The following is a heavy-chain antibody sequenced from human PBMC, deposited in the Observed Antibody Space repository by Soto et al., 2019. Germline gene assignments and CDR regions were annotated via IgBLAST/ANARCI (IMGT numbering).Heavy chain of an antibody. CDR3: ARHGGIFGFQGFDP. D-gene: IGHD3-16*01. CDR2: IWYSGNT. CDR1: GGSISSTSYY. V-gene: IGHV4-39*01. J-gene: IGHJ5*02. Sequence: QLQLQESGPGLVKPSETLSLTCTVSGGSISSTSYYWGWIRQPPGKGLEWIGSIWYSGNTYYNPSLKSRVTISVDTSKNQFSLKLNSVTAADTAVYYCARHGGIFGFQGFDPWGQGTLVTVSS.